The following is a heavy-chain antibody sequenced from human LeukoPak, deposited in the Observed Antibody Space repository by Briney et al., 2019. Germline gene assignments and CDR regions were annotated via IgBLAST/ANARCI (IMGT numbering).Heavy chain of an antibody. CDR2: IYYTGST. J-gene: IGHJ5*02. CDR1: GGSISSSGYY. D-gene: IGHD6-19*01. CDR3: ARGARAGYSSGWYGQ. Sequence: SETLSLTCIVSGGSISSSGYYWGWIRQPPEKGLEWIGSIYYTGSTYYNPSLKSRVTISVDTSKKQFSLKLSSVTAADTAVYYCARGARAGYSSGWYGQWGQGTLVTVSS. V-gene: IGHV4-39*01.